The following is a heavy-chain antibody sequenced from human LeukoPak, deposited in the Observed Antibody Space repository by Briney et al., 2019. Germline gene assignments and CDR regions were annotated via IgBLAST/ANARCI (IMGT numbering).Heavy chain of an antibody. Sequence: ASVKVSCKASGYNFSNYGITWVRQAPGQGLEWMGWISGYNGNTKYAQKLQGRVTMTRDTSTSTVYMELSSLRSEDTAVYYCATDPMVRGVRGDYWGQGTLVTVSS. CDR1: GYNFSNYG. D-gene: IGHD3-10*01. J-gene: IGHJ4*02. CDR2: ISGYNGNT. V-gene: IGHV1-18*01. CDR3: ATDPMVRGVRGDY.